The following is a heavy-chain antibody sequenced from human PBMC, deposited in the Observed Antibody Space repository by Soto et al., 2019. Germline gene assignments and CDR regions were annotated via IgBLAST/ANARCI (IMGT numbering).Heavy chain of an antibody. D-gene: IGHD3-22*01. CDR2: IKSKTDGGTT. Sequence: GGSLRLSCAASGFTFSNAWMNWVRQAPGKGLEWVGRIKSKTDGGTTDYAAPVKGRFTISRDDSKNTLYLQMNSLKTEDTAVYYCTTAYYDSSGYFPHGYYYYGMDVWGQGTTVTVSS. V-gene: IGHV3-15*07. CDR1: GFTFSNAW. CDR3: TTAYYDSSGYFPHGYYYYGMDV. J-gene: IGHJ6*02.